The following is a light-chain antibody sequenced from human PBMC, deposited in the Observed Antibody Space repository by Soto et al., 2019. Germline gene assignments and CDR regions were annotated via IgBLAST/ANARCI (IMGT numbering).Light chain of an antibody. CDR1: QSVLYSSNNKNY. V-gene: IGKV4-1*01. Sequence: DIVMTQSADFLAVSLGERATINCKSSQSVLYSSNNKNYLAWYQQKPGQPPKLLIYWASIRESGVPDRFSGSGSGTDFTLTISSLQAEDVAVYYCQQYNNWPRTFGQGTKVDIK. CDR2: WAS. CDR3: QQYNNWPRT. J-gene: IGKJ1*01.